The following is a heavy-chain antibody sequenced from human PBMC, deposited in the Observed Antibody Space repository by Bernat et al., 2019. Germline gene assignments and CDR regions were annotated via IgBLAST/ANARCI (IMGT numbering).Heavy chain of an antibody. CDR2: INSDGRST. D-gene: IGHD6-13*01. CDR1: GFTFSSYW. V-gene: IGHV3-74*01. J-gene: IGHJ4*02. Sequence: EVQLVESGGGLVQPGGSLRLSCAASGFTFSSYWMHWVRQAPGKGLVWVSRINSDGRSTSYADSVKGRFTISRDNAKNTLYLQLNSLRAEDTAVYYCARDIAAAPDFDYWGQGALVTVSS. CDR3: ARDIAAAPDFDY.